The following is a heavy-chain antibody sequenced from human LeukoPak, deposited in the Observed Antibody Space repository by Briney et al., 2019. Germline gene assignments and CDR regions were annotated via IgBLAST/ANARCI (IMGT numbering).Heavy chain of an antibody. CDR2: IKQDESEK. Sequence: GGSLRLSCAASGFTFNTYWMAWVRQAPGKGLEWVANIKQDESEKYYVDSVKGRFTISRDNAKNSLYLQMNSLTAEDTAVYYCARDHLGSLDYWGQGTLVTVSS. V-gene: IGHV3-7*01. CDR3: ARDHLGSLDY. CDR1: GFTFNTYW. J-gene: IGHJ4*02. D-gene: IGHD1-26*01.